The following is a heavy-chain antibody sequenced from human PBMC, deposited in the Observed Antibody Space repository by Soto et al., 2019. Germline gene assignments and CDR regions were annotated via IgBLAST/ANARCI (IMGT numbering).Heavy chain of an antibody. CDR1: GYTFSGFY. D-gene: IGHD6-6*01. V-gene: IGHV1-2*02. Sequence: ASVKVSCKASGYTFSGFYMHWVRQAPGQGLEWMGWINPNSGDTKSAEKFQGRVTMTRDTSTDTAYMELSSLRSEDTAVYYCATVGYSSSSRYYGMDVWGQGTTVTVSS. CDR2: INPNSGDT. J-gene: IGHJ6*02. CDR3: ATVGYSSSSRYYGMDV.